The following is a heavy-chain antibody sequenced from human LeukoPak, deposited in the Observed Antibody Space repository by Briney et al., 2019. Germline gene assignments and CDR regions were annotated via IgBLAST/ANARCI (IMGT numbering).Heavy chain of an antibody. V-gene: IGHV3-64*01. CDR3: ARDSMTTVTTYTFGDY. CDR2: ISTNGGNT. CDR1: GFTFSSYA. J-gene: IGHJ4*02. D-gene: IGHD4-17*01. Sequence: GGSLRLSCAASGFTFSSYAMHWVRQAPGKGLEYVSSISTNGGNTYYANSVKGRFTISRDNSKNMLYLQMGSLRAEDMALYYCARDSMTTVTTYTFGDYWGREPGSPSPQ.